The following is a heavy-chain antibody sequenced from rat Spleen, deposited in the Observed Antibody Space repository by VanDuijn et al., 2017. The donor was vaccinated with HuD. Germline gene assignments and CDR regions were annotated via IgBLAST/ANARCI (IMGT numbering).Heavy chain of an antibody. V-gene: IGHV3-3*01. J-gene: IGHJ2*01. CDR2: INSAGST. Sequence: EVQLQESGPGLVKPSQSLSLTCSVTGYSITSSYRWNWIRKFPGNKLEWMGYINSAGSTNYNPSLKSRISITRDTSKNQFFLQVNSVTTEDTATYYCAVFPYWGQGVMVTVSS. CDR3: AVFPY. CDR1: GYSITSSYR.